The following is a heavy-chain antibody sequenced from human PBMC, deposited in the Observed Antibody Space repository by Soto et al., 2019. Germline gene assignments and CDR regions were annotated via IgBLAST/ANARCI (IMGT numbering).Heavy chain of an antibody. J-gene: IGHJ6*02. CDR2: IIPIFGTA. CDR3: ASNLLQGSYSAYYYYGMDV. V-gene: IGHV1-69*01. CDR1: GGTFSSYA. D-gene: IGHD1-26*01. Sequence: QVQLVQSGAEVKKPGSSVKVSCKASGGTFSSYAISWVRQAPGQGLEWMGGIIPIFGTANYAQKFQGRVTITADESTSTAYVELSSVRSEDTAVYCCASNLLQGSYSAYYYYGMDVWGQGTTVTVSS.